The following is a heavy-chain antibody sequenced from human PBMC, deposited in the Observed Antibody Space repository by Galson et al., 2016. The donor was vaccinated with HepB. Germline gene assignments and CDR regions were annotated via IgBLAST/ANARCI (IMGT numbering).Heavy chain of an antibody. CDR1: GGSVSSGGNY. D-gene: IGHD2-2*01. J-gene: IGHJ4*02. CDR2: IYYSGST. CDR3: SRGSGVVPAAFFDY. V-gene: IGHV4-31*03. Sequence: TLSLTSTVSGGSVSSGGNYWTWIRQHPRKGLEWIGYIYYSGSTYYNPSLNSRVTISLDTSKNQFSLKLSSVTVADTAVYYCSRGSGVVPAAFFDYWGQGTLVTVSS.